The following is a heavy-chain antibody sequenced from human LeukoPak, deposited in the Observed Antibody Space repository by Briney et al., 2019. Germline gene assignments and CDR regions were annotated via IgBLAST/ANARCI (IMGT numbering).Heavy chain of an antibody. V-gene: IGHV3-48*03. CDR1: GFTFSSYE. D-gene: IGHD1-26*01. CDR3: ARAGADFDY. CDR2: ISSSGSTI. Sequence: GGSLRLSCAASGFTFSSYEINWVRQAPGKGLEWVSYISSSGSTIYYADSVKGRFTISRDNAKNSLYLQMNSLRAEDTAVYYCARAGADFDYWGQGTLVTVSS. J-gene: IGHJ4*02.